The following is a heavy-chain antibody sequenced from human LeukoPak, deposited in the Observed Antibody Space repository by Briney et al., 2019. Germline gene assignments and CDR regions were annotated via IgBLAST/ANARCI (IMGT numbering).Heavy chain of an antibody. V-gene: IGHV1-2*02. CDR1: GYTFTGYY. J-gene: IGHJ4*02. Sequence: ASVKVSGKASGYTFTGYYMHCVRQAPGQGVEWMGWINPNSVGTNYAQKFQGRVTMTRDTSISTAYMELSRLRSDDTAVYYCARVGATYSSGWYAYWGQGTLVTVSS. D-gene: IGHD6-13*01. CDR3: ARVGATYSSGWYAY. CDR2: INPNSVGT.